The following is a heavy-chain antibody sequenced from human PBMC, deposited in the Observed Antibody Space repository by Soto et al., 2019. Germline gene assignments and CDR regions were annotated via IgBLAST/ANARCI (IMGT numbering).Heavy chain of an antibody. Sequence: EVQLLESGGGLVQPGGSQRLSCAASGFTFSSYAMSWVRQAPGKGLEWVSTISGSGGSTYYTDSVKGRFTISRDNSKNTLYLQMNSLRAEDTAVYYCANSKGYGSGPYWGQGTLVTVSS. V-gene: IGHV3-23*01. CDR1: GFTFSSYA. J-gene: IGHJ4*02. CDR3: ANSKGYGSGPY. D-gene: IGHD3-10*01. CDR2: ISGSGGST.